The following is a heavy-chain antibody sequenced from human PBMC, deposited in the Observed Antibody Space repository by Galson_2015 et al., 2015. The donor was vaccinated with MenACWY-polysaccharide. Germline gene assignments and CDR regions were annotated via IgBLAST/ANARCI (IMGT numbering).Heavy chain of an antibody. Sequence: SLRLSCAASGFSFNSYAMTWVRQAPGKGLEWVSGILDGGHPYYADSVKGRFTISRDNSKNTLYLQMDSLRAEDTTVYYCAKVEKASGLISSFADYWGQGTLVTVSS. D-gene: IGHD3-10*01. J-gene: IGHJ4*02. CDR2: ILDGGHP. CDR3: AKVEKASGLISSFADY. V-gene: IGHV3-23*01. CDR1: GFSFNSYA.